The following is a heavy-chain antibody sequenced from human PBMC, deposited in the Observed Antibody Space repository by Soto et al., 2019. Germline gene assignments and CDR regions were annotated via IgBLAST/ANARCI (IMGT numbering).Heavy chain of an antibody. D-gene: IGHD2-21*01. J-gene: IGHJ6*02. V-gene: IGHV3-30*18. Sequence: GGSLRLSCAASGFTFSSYGMHRVRQAPGKGLEWVAVISYDGSNKYYADSVKGRFTISRDNSKNTLYLQMNSLGAEDTAVYYWAKAHSGYYYYGMDVWGQGTTVTVSS. CDR1: GFTFSSYG. CDR3: AKAHSGYYYYGMDV. CDR2: ISYDGSNK.